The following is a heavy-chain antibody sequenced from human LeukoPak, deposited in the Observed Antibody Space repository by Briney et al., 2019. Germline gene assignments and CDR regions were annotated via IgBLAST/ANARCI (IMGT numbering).Heavy chain of an antibody. CDR3: ARGGIAVAGSLLHYGMDV. CDR2: INAGNGNT. D-gene: IGHD6-19*01. CDR1: GYTFTSYA. V-gene: IGHV1-3*01. J-gene: IGHJ6*02. Sequence: GASVKVSCKASGYTFTSYAMHWVRQAPGQRLEWMGWINAGNGNTKYSQKFQGRVTITRDTSASTAYMELSSLRSEDTAVYYCARGGIAVAGSLLHYGMDVWGQGTTVTVSS.